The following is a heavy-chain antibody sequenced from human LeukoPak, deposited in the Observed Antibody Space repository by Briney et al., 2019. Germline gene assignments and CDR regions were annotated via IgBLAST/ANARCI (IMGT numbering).Heavy chain of an antibody. CDR1: GGSISSYY. J-gene: IGHJ6*03. Sequence: SETLSLTCTVSGGSISSYYWSWIRQPPGKGLEWIGYIYYSGSTNYNPSLKSRVTISVDTSKNQFSLKLSSVTAADTAVYYCARGLGYCSSTSCYGPGYYYYYMDVWGKGTTVTVFS. V-gene: IGHV4-59*01. CDR3: ARGLGYCSSTSCYGPGYYYYYMDV. D-gene: IGHD2-2*01. CDR2: IYYSGST.